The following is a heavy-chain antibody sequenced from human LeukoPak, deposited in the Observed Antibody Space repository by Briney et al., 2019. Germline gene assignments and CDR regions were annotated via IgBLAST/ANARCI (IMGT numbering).Heavy chain of an antibody. D-gene: IGHD5-12*01. J-gene: IGHJ4*02. CDR1: GGSISSSSYY. V-gene: IGHV4-39*01. CDR2: IYYSGST. Sequence: PSETLSLTCTVSGGSISSSSYYWGWIRQPPGKGLEWIGSIYYSGSTYYNPSLKSRATISVDTSKNQFSLKLSSVTAADTAVYYCARQIVGAAGLRLFDYWGQGTLVTVSS. CDR3: ARQIVGAAGLRLFDY.